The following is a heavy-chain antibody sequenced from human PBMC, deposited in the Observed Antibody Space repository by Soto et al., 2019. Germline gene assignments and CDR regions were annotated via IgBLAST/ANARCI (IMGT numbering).Heavy chain of an antibody. Sequence: QVQLVQSGAEVKKPGASVKVSCKASGYTFTSYDINWVRQATGQGLEWMGWMNPNSGNTGYAQKFQGRVTMTRNTSISTAYMELSSLRSEDTAVYYCARVNATYYDFWSGTFYYYYGMDVWGQGTTVTVSS. CDR3: ARVNATYYDFWSGTFYYYYGMDV. CDR1: GYTFTSYD. D-gene: IGHD3-3*01. V-gene: IGHV1-8*01. CDR2: MNPNSGNT. J-gene: IGHJ6*02.